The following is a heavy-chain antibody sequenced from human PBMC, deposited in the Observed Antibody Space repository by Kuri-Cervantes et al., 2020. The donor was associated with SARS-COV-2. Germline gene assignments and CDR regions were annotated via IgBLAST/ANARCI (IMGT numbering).Heavy chain of an antibody. Sequence: GESLKISCAASGFTFSSYEMNWVRQAPGKGLEWVSYISSSGSTIHYADSVKGRFTISRDNAKNMLFLQMNSLRAEDTAVYYCVRDGDHWNLDYWGQGTLVTVSS. CDR3: VRDGDHWNLDY. CDR2: ISSSGSTI. D-gene: IGHD1-1*01. CDR1: GFTFSSYE. J-gene: IGHJ4*02. V-gene: IGHV3-48*03.